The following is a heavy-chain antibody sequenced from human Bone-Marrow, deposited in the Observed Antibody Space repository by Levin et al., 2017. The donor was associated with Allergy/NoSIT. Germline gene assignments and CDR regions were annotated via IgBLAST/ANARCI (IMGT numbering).Heavy chain of an antibody. CDR2: IKQDGSEK. V-gene: IGHV3-7*02. J-gene: IGHJ4*02. D-gene: IGHD5-12*01. Sequence: GESLKISCAASGFTFSDYWMSWVRQVPGKGLEWVANIKQDGSEKYYVDSVKGRFTISRDNAEKSLSLQMNSLRAEDTAVYFCASGGDSGYAQDFWGQGTLVTVSS. CDR1: GFTFSDYW. CDR3: ASGGDSGYAQDF.